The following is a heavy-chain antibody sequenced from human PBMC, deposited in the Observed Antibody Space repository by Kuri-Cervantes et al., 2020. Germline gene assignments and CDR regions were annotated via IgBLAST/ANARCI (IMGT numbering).Heavy chain of an antibody. CDR3: ARDDFVVVVVPAANRFDY. D-gene: IGHD2-2*01. J-gene: IGHJ4*02. CDR1: GYSFTSQA. CDR2: INTGNANT. V-gene: IGHV1-3*04. Sequence: ASVKVSCKASGYSFTSQAMHWVRQAPGQRLEWMGWINTGNANTKYSQNFQGRVTITRDSSANTAYMELSSLRSEDTAVYYCARDDFVVVVVPAANRFDYWGQGTLVTVSS.